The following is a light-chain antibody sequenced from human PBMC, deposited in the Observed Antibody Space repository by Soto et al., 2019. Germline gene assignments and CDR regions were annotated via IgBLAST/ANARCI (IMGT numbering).Light chain of an antibody. CDR3: QLYGRSIT. Sequence: EFVLTHSPATLSLSPGERATLSSRASHSVSSYLAWYQQKPGQAPRLLIYGASSRATGIPDRLSGSGSGTDFTLTISRLEPEDFAVYYCQLYGRSITFGQGTRWRL. V-gene: IGKV3-20*01. CDR2: GAS. J-gene: IGKJ5*01. CDR1: HSVSSY.